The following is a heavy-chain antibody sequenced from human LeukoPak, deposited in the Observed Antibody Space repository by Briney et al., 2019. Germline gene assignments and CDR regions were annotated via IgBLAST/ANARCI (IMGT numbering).Heavy chain of an antibody. D-gene: IGHD3-22*01. CDR1: GFTFSRFS. Sequence: GGALRLSCAASGFTFSRFSMQWVRPAPGKGLEGVSYISSSSTTIYYAHTRKGRFTIAGDNAKNSLYLQMRTLRAEDAAVYYCARVKDWYYYDSRFDYWGQGTLVTVSS. J-gene: IGHJ4*02. V-gene: IGHV3-48*01. CDR3: ARVKDWYYYDSRFDY. CDR2: ISSSSTTI.